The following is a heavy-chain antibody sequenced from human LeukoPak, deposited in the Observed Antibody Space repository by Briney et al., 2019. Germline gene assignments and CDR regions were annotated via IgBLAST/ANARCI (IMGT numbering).Heavy chain of an antibody. CDR2: IWYDGSNK. CDR3: ARGRSGYYPPADY. J-gene: IGHJ4*02. Sequence: PGRSLRLSCAASGFTFSSYGMHWVRQAPGKGLEWVAVIWYDGSNKYYADSVKGRFTISRDNSKNTLYLQMNSLRAEDTAVCYCARGRSGYYPPADYWGQGTLVTVSS. D-gene: IGHD3-22*01. CDR1: GFTFSSYG. V-gene: IGHV3-33*08.